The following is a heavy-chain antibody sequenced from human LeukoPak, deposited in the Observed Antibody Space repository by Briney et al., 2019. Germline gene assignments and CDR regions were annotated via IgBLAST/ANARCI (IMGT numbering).Heavy chain of an antibody. CDR3: ARGGSSSWYAPLDY. CDR2: IYSGGST. CDR1: GFTVSSNY. Sequence: GGSLRLSCAASGFTVSSNYMSWVCQAPGKGLEWVSVIYSGGSTYYADSVKGRFTISRHNSKNTLYLQMNSLRAEDTAVYYCARGGSSSWYAPLDYWGQGTLVTVSS. J-gene: IGHJ4*02. V-gene: IGHV3-53*04. D-gene: IGHD6-13*01.